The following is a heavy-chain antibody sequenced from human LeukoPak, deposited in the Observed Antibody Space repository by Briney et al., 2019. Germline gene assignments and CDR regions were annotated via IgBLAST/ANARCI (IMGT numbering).Heavy chain of an antibody. D-gene: IGHD3-10*01. CDR2: IYYSGST. J-gene: IGHJ4*02. V-gene: IGHV4-30-4*08. CDR3: ARLSSGSNRSHFDY. Sequence: LRLSCAASGFTFSSYAMSWVRQAPGKGLEWIGYIYYSGSTYYNPSLKSRVTISVDTSKNQFSLKLSSVTAADTAVYYCARLSSGSNRSHFDYWGQGTLVTVSS. CDR1: GFTFSSYA.